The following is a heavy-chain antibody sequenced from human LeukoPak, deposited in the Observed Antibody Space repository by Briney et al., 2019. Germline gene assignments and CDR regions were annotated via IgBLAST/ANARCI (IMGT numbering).Heavy chain of an antibody. CDR3: ARALIYGGFGELFGHYYYYYMDV. V-gene: IGHV4-34*01. CDR2: INHSGST. D-gene: IGHD3-10*01. J-gene: IGHJ6*03. CDR1: GGSFSGYY. Sequence: SETLSLTCAVYGGSFSGYYWSWIRQPPGKGLDWIGEINHSGSTNYNPSLKSRVTISVDTSKNQFSLKLSSVTAADTAVYYCARALIYGGFGELFGHYYYYYMDVWGKGTTVTVSS.